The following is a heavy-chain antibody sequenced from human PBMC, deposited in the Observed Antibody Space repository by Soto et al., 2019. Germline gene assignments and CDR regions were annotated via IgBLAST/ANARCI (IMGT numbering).Heavy chain of an antibody. CDR3: LPAAAVFDY. Sequence: TGGSLRLSCAASGFTFSSNGMSWVRQGPGKGLEWVSASSGSGGSTYYADSVKGRFTISRDNSKNTLYLQMNSLRADDTAVYYCLPAAAVFDYWGQGTLVTVSS. CDR2: SSGSGGST. D-gene: IGHD2-2*01. J-gene: IGHJ4*02. CDR1: GFTFSSNG. V-gene: IGHV3-23*01.